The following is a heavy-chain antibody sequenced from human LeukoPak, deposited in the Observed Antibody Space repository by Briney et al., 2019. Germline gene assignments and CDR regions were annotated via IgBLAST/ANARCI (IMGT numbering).Heavy chain of an antibody. Sequence: SQTLSLTCAVSGGSIFSGGYSWSWIRQPPGKGLECIGYICYNGSTYYNPSLKSRVTISVDTSKNQFSLHLSSVTAADAAVYYCARAEYYYGSGSYDFWGQGTLVTVSS. CDR2: ICYNGST. J-gene: IGHJ4*02. CDR1: GGSIFSGGYS. D-gene: IGHD3-10*01. CDR3: ARAEYYYGSGSYDF. V-gene: IGHV4-30-4*07.